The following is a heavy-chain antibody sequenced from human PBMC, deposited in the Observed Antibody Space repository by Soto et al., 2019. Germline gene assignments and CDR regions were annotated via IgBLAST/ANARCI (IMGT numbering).Heavy chain of an antibody. CDR2: IIPILGIA. V-gene: IGHV1-69*02. D-gene: IGHD6-19*01. J-gene: IGHJ2*01. CDR1: GGTFSSYT. CDR3: AGLSGWTCWYFDL. Sequence: QVQLVQSGAEVKKPGSSVNVSCKASGGTFSSYTISWVRQAPGQGLEWMGRIIPILGIANYAQKFQGRVTITADKSTSTAYMELRSLRSEDTAVYYCAGLSGWTCWYFDLWGRGTLVTVSS.